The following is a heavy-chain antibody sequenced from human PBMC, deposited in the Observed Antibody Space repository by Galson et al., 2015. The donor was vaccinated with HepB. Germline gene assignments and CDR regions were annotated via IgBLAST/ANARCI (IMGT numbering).Heavy chain of an antibody. CDR2: ISGRGSST. Sequence: SLRLSCAASGLTFSSYAMSWVRQAPGKGLEWVSAISGRGSSTYYADSVKGRFTISRGSSKNTLYLQMNSLRAEDTAVYYCAKDPSQYSSSWYTPDYWGQGTLVTASS. CDR1: GLTFSSYA. V-gene: IGHV3-23*01. J-gene: IGHJ4*02. CDR3: AKDPSQYSSSWYTPDY. D-gene: IGHD6-13*01.